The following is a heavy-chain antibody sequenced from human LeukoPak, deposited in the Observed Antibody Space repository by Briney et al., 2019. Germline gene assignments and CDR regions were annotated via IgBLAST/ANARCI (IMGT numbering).Heavy chain of an antibody. CDR2: IYYSGST. V-gene: IGHV4-59*01. CDR3: AGHTSGSYFRIVYFDY. D-gene: IGHD3-10*01. J-gene: IGHJ4*02. CDR1: GFTFSDYY. Sequence: LRLSCAASGFTFSDYYMSWIRQPPGKGLEWIGYIYYSGSTNYNPSLKSRVTISVDTSKNQFSLKLSSVTAADTAVYYCAGHTSGSYFRIVYFDYWGQGTLVTVSS.